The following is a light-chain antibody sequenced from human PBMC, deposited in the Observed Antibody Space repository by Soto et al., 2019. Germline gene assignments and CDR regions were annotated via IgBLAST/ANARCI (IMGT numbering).Light chain of an antibody. V-gene: IGKV1-27*01. CDR1: QGISNR. CDR3: QKYDGAPWT. J-gene: IGKJ1*01. Sequence: DIQMTQSPSSLSASVGDRVSITCRASQGISNRLAWYQQKPGKVPKLLMYAASTLQSGVPPRFSGSGSGTDFTLTISSLQPEDVATYYCQKYDGAPWTFGPGPRWKSN. CDR2: AAS.